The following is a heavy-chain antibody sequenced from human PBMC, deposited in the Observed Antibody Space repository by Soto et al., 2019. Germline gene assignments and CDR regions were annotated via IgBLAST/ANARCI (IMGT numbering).Heavy chain of an antibody. CDR3: AKDVSIVATVFDY. J-gene: IGHJ4*02. Sequence: PGGSLRLSCAASGFIFSSYAMSWVRQAPGKGLEWVSVISGSGGSTYYADSVKGRFTISRDNSKNTLYLQMNSLRADDTAVYYCAKDVSIVATVFDYWGQGTLVTVSS. CDR2: ISGSGGST. CDR1: GFIFSSYA. V-gene: IGHV3-23*01. D-gene: IGHD5-12*01.